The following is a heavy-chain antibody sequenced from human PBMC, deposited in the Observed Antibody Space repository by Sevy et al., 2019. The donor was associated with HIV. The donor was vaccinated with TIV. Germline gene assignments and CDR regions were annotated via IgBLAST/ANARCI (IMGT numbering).Heavy chain of an antibody. CDR3: AKEEPYSYSTYFDY. Sequence: GGSLRLSCAASGFSFSGYAIHWVRQAPGKGLEWVAVISFDGSNKYYADSVKGRFTISRDNSKNTLFLQMNSLRAEDTAVYYCAKEEPYSYSTYFDYWGQGTVVTVSS. J-gene: IGHJ4*02. CDR2: ISFDGSNK. V-gene: IGHV3-30*18. D-gene: IGHD1-26*01. CDR1: GFSFSGYA.